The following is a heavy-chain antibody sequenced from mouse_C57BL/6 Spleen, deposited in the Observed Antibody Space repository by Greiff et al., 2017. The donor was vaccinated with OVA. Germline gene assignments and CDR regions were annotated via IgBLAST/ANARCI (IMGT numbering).Heavy chain of an antibody. CDR1: GFNIKDYY. J-gene: IGHJ3*01. CDR2: IDPEDGDT. CDR3: TTPPDDGSFAY. Sequence: VQLQQSGAELVRPGASVKLSCTAAGFNIKDYYMHWVKQRPEQGLEWIGRIDPEDGDTEYAPKFQGKATMTADTSSNTAYLQLSSLTSEDTAVYYCTTPPDDGSFAYWGQGTLVTVSA. D-gene: IGHD2-3*01. V-gene: IGHV14-1*01.